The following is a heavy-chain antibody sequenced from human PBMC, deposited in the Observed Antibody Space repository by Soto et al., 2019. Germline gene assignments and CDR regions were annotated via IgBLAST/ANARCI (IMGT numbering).Heavy chain of an antibody. CDR3: AGAGYDFWSGYSQSNWFDP. D-gene: IGHD3-3*01. J-gene: IGHJ5*02. CDR1: GGSFSGYY. V-gene: IGHV4-34*01. CDR2: INHSGST. Sequence: SETLSLTCAVYGGSFSGYYLSWIRQPPGKGLEWIGEINHSGSTNYNPSLKSRVTISVDTSKNQFSLKLSSVTAADTAVYYCAGAGYDFWSGYSQSNWFDPWGQGTLVTVSS.